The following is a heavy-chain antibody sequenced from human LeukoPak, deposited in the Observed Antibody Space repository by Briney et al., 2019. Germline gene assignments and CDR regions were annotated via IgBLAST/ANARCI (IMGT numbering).Heavy chain of an antibody. V-gene: IGHV3-23*01. Sequence: GGSLRLSCAASGFTFSSYAMSWVRQAPGKGLEWVSAISGSGGSTYYADSVKGRFSISRDNSKNTLYLQMNSLRAEDTAVYYCAKDHGYSYGADAFDIWGQGTMVTVSS. CDR3: AKDHGYSYGADAFDI. CDR2: ISGSGGST. CDR1: GFTFSSYA. J-gene: IGHJ3*02. D-gene: IGHD5-18*01.